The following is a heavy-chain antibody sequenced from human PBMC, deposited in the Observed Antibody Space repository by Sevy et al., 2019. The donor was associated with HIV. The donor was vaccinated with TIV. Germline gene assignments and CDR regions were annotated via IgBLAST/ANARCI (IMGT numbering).Heavy chain of an antibody. CDR2: IYPADSDT. CDR1: GYSFTTNW. J-gene: IGHJ4*02. Sequence: GESLKISCKGSGYSFTTNWIGWERQMPGRGLEWMGIIYPADSDTRYSPSFQGQVTISADKSSSTTYLQWSSLKASDTAMYYCARRYGQLFDYWGQGTLVTVSS. CDR3: ARRYGQLFDY. V-gene: IGHV5-51*01. D-gene: IGHD1-1*01.